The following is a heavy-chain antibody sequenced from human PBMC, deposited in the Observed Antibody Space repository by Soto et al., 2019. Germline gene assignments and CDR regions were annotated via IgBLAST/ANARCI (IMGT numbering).Heavy chain of an antibody. D-gene: IGHD6-19*01. CDR1: GGSISSGDFS. CDR3: ARHVNLPLAGTGFDS. Sequence: PSETLSLTCAVSGGSISSGDFSWGWIRQPPGKGLEWIGSIYYSGSTYYNTSLKSRVTISVDTSKNQFSLKLSSVTAADTAVYYCARHVNLPLAGTGFDSWGRGTLVTVSS. V-gene: IGHV4-30-2*03. J-gene: IGHJ4*02. CDR2: IYYSGST.